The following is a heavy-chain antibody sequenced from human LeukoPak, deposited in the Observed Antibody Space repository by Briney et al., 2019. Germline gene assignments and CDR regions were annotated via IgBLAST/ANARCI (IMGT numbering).Heavy chain of an antibody. CDR1: GFTFDDYA. D-gene: IGHD4-17*01. V-gene: IGHV3-9*01. Sequence: GGSLRLSCVASGFTFDDYAMHWVRQVPGKGLEWVSGISWNSGSTGYADSVKGRFTISRDNAKNSLYLQMNSLRAEDPALYYCAKNMTTVTTSGSAYWRQGTLVTVSS. CDR2: ISWNSGST. J-gene: IGHJ4*02. CDR3: AKNMTTVTTSGSAY.